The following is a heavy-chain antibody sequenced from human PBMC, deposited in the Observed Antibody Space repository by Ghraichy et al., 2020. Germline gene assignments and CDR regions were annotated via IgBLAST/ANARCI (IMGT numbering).Heavy chain of an antibody. CDR3: AKDGVTSDDYGMDV. D-gene: IGHD3-16*01. CDR1: GLTFSSYA. CDR2: ISGSGDNA. Sequence: LSLTCAVSGLTFSSYAMNWVRQAPGKGLEWVSGISGSGDNAHYAKSVRGRFTISSDNLKNTVYLQMSNLRPEDTALYYCAKDGVTSDDYGMDVWGQGTMVTVSS. J-gene: IGHJ6*02. V-gene: IGHV3-23*01.